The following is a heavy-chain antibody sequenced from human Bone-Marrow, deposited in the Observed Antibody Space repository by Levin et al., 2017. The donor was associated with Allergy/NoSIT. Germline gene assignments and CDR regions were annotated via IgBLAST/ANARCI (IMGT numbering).Heavy chain of an antibody. CDR2: ISYDGDFI. V-gene: IGHV3-33*03. CDR3: AKSPTLTGYYEWFDP. J-gene: IGHJ5*02. CDR1: GFSFRSYG. Sequence: GGSLRLSCAASGFSFRSYGMHWVRQAPGKGLEWVGLISYDGDFIFYGDSVKGRFTIARDNSNSTLFLQMDSLSADDTAIYYCAKSPTLTGYYEWFDPWGQGTLVTVSS. D-gene: IGHD3-9*01.